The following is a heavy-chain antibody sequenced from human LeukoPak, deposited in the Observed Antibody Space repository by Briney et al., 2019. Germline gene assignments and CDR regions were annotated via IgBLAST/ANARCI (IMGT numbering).Heavy chain of an antibody. CDR2: IIPIFGTA. CDR1: GGTFSSYA. D-gene: IGHD1-26*01. J-gene: IGHJ3*02. V-gene: IGHV1-69*05. Sequence: SVKVSCKASGGTFSSYAISWVRQAPGQGLEWMGGIIPIFGTANYAQKFQGRVTITTDESTSTAYMELSSLRSEDTAVYYCARPSYSGSLRLQVAFDIWGQGTMVTVSS. CDR3: ARPSYSGSLRLQVAFDI.